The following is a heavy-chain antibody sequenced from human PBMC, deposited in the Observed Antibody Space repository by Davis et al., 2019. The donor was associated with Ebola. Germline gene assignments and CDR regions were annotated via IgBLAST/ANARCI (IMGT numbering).Heavy chain of an antibody. CDR1: GGSISSYY. D-gene: IGHD4-17*01. J-gene: IGHJ4*02. V-gene: IGHV4-4*07. CDR2: IYTSGST. Sequence: MPGGSLRLSCTVSGGSISSYYWSWIRQPAGKGLEWIGRIYTSGSTNYNPSLKSRVTMSVDTFKNQFSLKLSSVTAADTAVYYCARTDYGDFTGGYYFDYWGQGTLVTVSS. CDR3: ARTDYGDFTGGYYFDY.